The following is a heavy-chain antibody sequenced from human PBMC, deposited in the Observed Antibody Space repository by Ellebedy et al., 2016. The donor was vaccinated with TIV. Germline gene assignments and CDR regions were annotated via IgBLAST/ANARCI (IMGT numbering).Heavy chain of an antibody. CDR3: ARDHHNTGYSSSWYWFDP. CDR1: GESLTNDY. D-gene: IGHD6-13*01. J-gene: IGHJ5*02. Sequence: MPGGSLRLSCDVHGESLTNDYWSWIRQSPGKGLEWIGEINHGGSTNYDPSLKSRLTLSIDTFKNQFSLTLSSVTAADTGTYYCARDHHNTGYSSSWYWFDPWGQGALVTVSS. CDR2: INHGGST. V-gene: IGHV4-34*01.